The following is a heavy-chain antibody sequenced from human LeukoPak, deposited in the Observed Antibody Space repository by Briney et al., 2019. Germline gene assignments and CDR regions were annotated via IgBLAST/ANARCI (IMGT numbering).Heavy chain of an antibody. V-gene: IGHV3-30*02. CDR3: AKDLGNWNSEYYFDY. J-gene: IGHJ4*02. CDR1: GFTFSSYG. D-gene: IGHD1-7*01. CDR2: IRYDGSNK. Sequence: GGSLRLSCAASGFTFSSYGMHWVRQAPGKGLEWVAFIRYDGSNKYYADSVKGRFTISRDNSKNTLYLQMNSLRAEDTAVYYCAKDLGNWNSEYYFDYWGQGTLVTVSS.